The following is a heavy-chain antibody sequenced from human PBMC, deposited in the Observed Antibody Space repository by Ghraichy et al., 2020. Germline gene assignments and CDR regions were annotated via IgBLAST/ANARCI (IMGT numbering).Heavy chain of an antibody. J-gene: IGHJ4*02. CDR1: GFTFNNYD. V-gene: IGHV3-48*03. Sequence: GESLNISCETSGFTFNNYDMNWVRQAPGKGLEWVSYISSSGNNIHYADSVKGRFTISRDNAKNSLWLQMNSLRAEDTAVYYCARESTPYYRDSSGYEYWGQGTLVTVSP. D-gene: IGHD3-22*01. CDR2: ISSSGNNI. CDR3: ARESTPYYRDSSGYEY.